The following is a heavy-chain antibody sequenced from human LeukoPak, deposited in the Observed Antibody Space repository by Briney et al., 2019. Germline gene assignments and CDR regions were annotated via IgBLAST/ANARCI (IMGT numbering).Heavy chain of an antibody. Sequence: GGSLRLSCAASGFTFINYAMNWVRQAPGKGLEWVSTFSGSGGSTYYADSVKGRFTISRDDSKNTLYLQMSSLRADDTAVYYCAKGARGDTVTSIVGLNWFDPWGQGTLVTVSS. CDR1: GFTFINYA. J-gene: IGHJ5*02. CDR3: AKGARGDTVTSIVGLNWFDP. CDR2: FSGSGGST. V-gene: IGHV3-23*01. D-gene: IGHD4-17*01.